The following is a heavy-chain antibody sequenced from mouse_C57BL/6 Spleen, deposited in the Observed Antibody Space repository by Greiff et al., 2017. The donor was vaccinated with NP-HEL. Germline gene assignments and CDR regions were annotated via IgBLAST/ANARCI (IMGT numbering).Heavy chain of an antibody. CDR1: GYSITSGYY. D-gene: IGHD2-1*01. CDR2: ISYDGSN. CDR3: ARYGNLYYFDY. V-gene: IGHV3-6*01. J-gene: IGHJ2*01. Sequence: DVKLQESGPGLVKPSQSLSLTCSVTGYSITSGYYWNWIRQFPGNKLEWMGYISYDGSNNYNPSLKNRISITRDTSKNQFFLKLKSVTTEDTATYYCARYGNLYYFDYWGQGTTLTVSS.